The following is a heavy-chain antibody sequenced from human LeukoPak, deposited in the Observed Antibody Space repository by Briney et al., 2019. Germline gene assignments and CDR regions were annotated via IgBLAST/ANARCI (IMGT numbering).Heavy chain of an antibody. CDR1: GYTFSVYY. Sequence: ASVKVSCKTSGYTFSVYYMHWVRQAPGQGREWMGWINPNSGATNYAQKFQGRVTMTRDTSISTAYMELSSLRSDDTAVYYCAKDTGNFNFGDYWGQGTLVTVSS. D-gene: IGHD5-18*01. V-gene: IGHV1-2*02. J-gene: IGHJ4*02. CDR2: INPNSGAT. CDR3: AKDTGNFNFGDY.